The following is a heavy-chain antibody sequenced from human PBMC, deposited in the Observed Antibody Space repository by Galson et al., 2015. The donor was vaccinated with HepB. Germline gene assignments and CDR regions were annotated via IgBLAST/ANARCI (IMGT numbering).Heavy chain of an antibody. J-gene: IGHJ4*02. CDR3: ARDLTSSGPLRY. CDR1: GGTFSSYA. D-gene: IGHD6-19*01. V-gene: IGHV1-69*13. CDR2: IIPIFGTA. Sequence: SVKVSCKASGGTFSSYAISWVRQAPGQGLEWMGGIIPIFGTANYAQKFQGRVTITADESTSTAYMELSSLRSEDTAVYYCARDLTSSGPLRYWGQGTLVTVSS.